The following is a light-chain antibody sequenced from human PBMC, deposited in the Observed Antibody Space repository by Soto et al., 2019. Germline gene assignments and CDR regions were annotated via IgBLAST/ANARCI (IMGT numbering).Light chain of an antibody. V-gene: IGKV1-5*01. CDR3: QQYNSYST. CDR1: QSISSW. J-gene: IGKJ1*01. Sequence: DIHMTQSPSTLSASVGDRVTITCRASQSISSWLAWYQQKPGKAPKLLIYDASSLESGVPSRFSGSGSGTEFTLTISSLQPDGFATCYCQQYNSYSTFGRGTKVGI. CDR2: DAS.